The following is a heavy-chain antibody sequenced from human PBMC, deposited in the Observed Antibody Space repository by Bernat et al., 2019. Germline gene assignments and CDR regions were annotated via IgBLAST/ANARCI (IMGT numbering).Heavy chain of an antibody. Sequence: QVQLVESGGGVVQPGRSLRLSCAASGFTFSSYGMHWVRQAPGKGLEWVAVIWYDGSNKYYADSVKGRFTISRDNSKNTLYLQMNSLRAEDTAVYYCARDRHCSGGSCYTRSYYYYYYMDVWGKGTTVTVSS. V-gene: IGHV3-33*01. D-gene: IGHD2-15*01. CDR3: ARDRHCSGGSCYTRSYYYYYYMDV. CDR1: GFTFSSYG. J-gene: IGHJ6*03. CDR2: IWYDGSNK.